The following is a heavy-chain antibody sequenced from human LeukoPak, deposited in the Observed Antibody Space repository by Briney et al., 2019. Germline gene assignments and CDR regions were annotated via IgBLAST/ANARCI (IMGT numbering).Heavy chain of an antibody. CDR1: GFTFSSYW. V-gene: IGHV3-7*03. CDR3: AREPPWYDAFDI. CDR2: IKQDGSEE. D-gene: IGHD2-15*01. J-gene: IGHJ3*02. Sequence: PGGSLRLSCATSGFTFSSYWMSWVRQAPGKGLEWVANIKQDGSEEYYVDSVKGRFTISRDNARNSLDQQMNSLRAEDTAVYYCAREPPWYDAFDIWGQGTMVTVSS.